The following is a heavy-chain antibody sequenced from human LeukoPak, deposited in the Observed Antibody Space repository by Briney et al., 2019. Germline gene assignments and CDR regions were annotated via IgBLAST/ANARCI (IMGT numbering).Heavy chain of an antibody. CDR2: IYHSGST. D-gene: IGHD3-22*01. CDR1: GYSISSGYY. CDR3: ARTGGYSLNWFDP. V-gene: IGHV4-38-2*02. Sequence: SETLSLTCTVSGYSISSGYYWGWIRQPPGKGLEWIGSIYHSGSTYCNPSLKSRVTISVDTSKNQFSLKLSSVTAADTAVYYCARTGGYSLNWFDPWGQGTLVTVSS. J-gene: IGHJ5*02.